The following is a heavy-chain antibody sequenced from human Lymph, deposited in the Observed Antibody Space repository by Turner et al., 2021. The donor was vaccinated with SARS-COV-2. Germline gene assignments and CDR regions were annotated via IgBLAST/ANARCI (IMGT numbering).Heavy chain of an antibody. CDR2: FYKIGSI. V-gene: IGHV4-59*08. CDR3: ARHQGSTSGYDHGMNV. D-gene: IGHD1-1*01. CDR1: GVSISSQS. J-gene: IGHJ6*02. Sequence: QVQLQESGPGLVRPSETLSPACPVSGVSISSQSWSWIRQSPGRGLEWIGYFYKIGSIDYNPTLRSRVTISVDTSKNQLSLNLISMTAADTAVYYCARHQGSTSGYDHGMNVWGQGTAVIVSS.